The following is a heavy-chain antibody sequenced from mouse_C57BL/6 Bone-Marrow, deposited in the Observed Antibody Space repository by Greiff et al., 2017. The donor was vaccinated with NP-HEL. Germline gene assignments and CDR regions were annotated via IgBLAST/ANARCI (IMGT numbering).Heavy chain of an antibody. V-gene: IGHV1-19*01. D-gene: IGHD1-1*01. J-gene: IGHJ2*01. CDR3: ARLLHYFDY. CDR2: INPYNGGT. CDR1: GYTFTDYY. Sequence: SGPVLVKPGASVKMSCKASGYTFTDYYMNWVKQSHGKSLEWIGVINPYNGGTSYNQKFKGKATLTVDKSSSTAYMELNSLTSEDSAVYYCARLLHYFDYWGQGTTLTVSS.